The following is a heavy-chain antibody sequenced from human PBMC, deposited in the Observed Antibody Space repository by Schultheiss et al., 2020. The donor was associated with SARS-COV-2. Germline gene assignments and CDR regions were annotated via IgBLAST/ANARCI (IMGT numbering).Heavy chain of an antibody. CDR3: ARGKGPPGADY. CDR1: GGSISSYY. CDR2: INHSGST. V-gene: IGHV4-34*01. J-gene: IGHJ4*02. Sequence: SETLSLTCTVSGGSISSYYWSWIRQPPGKGLEWIGEINHSGSTNYNPSLKSRVTISVDTSKNQFSLKLSSVTAADTAVYYCARGKGPPGADYWGQGTLVTVSS.